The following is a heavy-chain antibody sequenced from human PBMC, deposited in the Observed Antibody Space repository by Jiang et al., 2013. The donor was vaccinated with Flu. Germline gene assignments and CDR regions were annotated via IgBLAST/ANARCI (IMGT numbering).Heavy chain of an antibody. CDR1: GYSFTSYW. V-gene: IGHV5-51*01. CDR2: IYPGDSDT. D-gene: IGHD1-1*01. J-gene: IGHJ4*02. Sequence: GYSFTSYWIGWVRQMPGKGLEWMGIIYPGDSDTRYSPSFQGQVTISADKSISTAYLQWSSLKASDTAMYYCARHRLTDPLARGTAYFDYWGQGTLVTVSS. CDR3: ARHRLTDPLARGTAYFDY.